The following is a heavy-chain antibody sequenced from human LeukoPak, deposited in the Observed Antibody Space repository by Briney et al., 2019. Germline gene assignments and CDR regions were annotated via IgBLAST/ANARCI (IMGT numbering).Heavy chain of an antibody. CDR2: IYSGGST. D-gene: IGHD5-18*01. J-gene: IGHJ4*02. Sequence: GGSLRLSCAASGFTVSSNYMSWVRQAPGKGLEWVSVIYSGGSTYYADSVKGRFTISRDSSKNTLYLQMNSLRAEDTAVYYCARESGYSYGCFDYWGQGTLVTVSS. CDR1: GFTVSSNY. V-gene: IGHV3-66*01. CDR3: ARESGYSYGCFDY.